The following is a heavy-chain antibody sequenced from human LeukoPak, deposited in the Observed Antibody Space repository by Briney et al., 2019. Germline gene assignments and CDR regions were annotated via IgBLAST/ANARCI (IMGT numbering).Heavy chain of an antibody. D-gene: IGHD7-27*01. J-gene: IGHJ4*02. V-gene: IGHV3-9*01. CDR2: ISWNSGSI. CDR3: ARDLGIQGY. CDR1: GFTCYNYA. Sequence: GGSLRLSCAASGFTCYNYAMHWVRQAPGKVLEWVSGISWNSGSIGYADSVKGRFTISRENAKNSLYLQMNSLRAEDTALYYCARDLGIQGYWGQGTLVTVSS.